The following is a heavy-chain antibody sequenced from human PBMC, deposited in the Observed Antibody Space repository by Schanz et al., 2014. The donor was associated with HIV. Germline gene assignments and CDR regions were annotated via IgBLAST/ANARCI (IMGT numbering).Heavy chain of an antibody. CDR2: INPNSGAT. D-gene: IGHD2-8*01. CDR3: ARDTNFVLDV. Sequence: QVQLVQSGDEVKEPGASVKVSCKPYGHIFTGYLMHWVRQAPGQGLEWMGWINPNSGATDSAQKFQGRVTMTRDTSISTAFMELSSLRSDDTAVYYCARDTNFVLDVWGQGTTVTVSS. J-gene: IGHJ6*02. V-gene: IGHV1-2*02. CDR1: GHIFTGYL.